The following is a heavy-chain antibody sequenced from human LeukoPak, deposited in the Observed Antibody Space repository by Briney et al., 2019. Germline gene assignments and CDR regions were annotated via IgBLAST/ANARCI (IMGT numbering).Heavy chain of an antibody. CDR3: AKGSGSWVALDY. D-gene: IGHD6-13*01. CDR1: GFTFSSYG. V-gene: IGHV3-30*18. J-gene: IGHJ4*02. CDR2: ISYDGSSK. Sequence: PGRSLRLSCAASGFTFSSYGMHWVRQAPGKGLEWVAVISYDGSSKYYADSVKGRFTISRDNSKNTLYLQMNSLRAEDTAVYYCAKGSGSWVALDYWGQGTLVTVSS.